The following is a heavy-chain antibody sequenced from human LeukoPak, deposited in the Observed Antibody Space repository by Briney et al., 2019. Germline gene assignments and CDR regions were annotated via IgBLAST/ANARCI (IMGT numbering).Heavy chain of an antibody. J-gene: IGHJ5*02. CDR1: GFTFSSYA. V-gene: IGHV3-23*01. Sequence: VQPGGSLRLSCAASGFTFSSYAMSWVRQAPGKGLEWVSAISGSGGSTYYADSVKGRFTISRDNSKNTLYLQMNSLRAEDTAVYYCAKDPLIDDTFGGVIEGDWFDPWGQGTLVTVSS. CDR3: AKDPLIDDTFGGVIEGDWFDP. CDR2: ISGSGGST. D-gene: IGHD3-16*02.